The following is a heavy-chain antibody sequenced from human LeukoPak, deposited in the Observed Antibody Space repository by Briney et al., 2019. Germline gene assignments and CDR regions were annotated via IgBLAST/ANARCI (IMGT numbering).Heavy chain of an antibody. J-gene: IGHJ6*02. CDR2: INPSGGST. CDR1: GYTFTSYY. CDR3: ALWSTSYYDFWSGYLYPYYYYGMDV. V-gene: IGHV1-46*01. Sequence: GASVKVSCKASGYTFTSYYMHWVRQAPGQGLEWMGIINPSGGSTSYAQKFQGRVTMTRDTSTSTVYMELSSLRSEDTAVYYCALWSTSYYDFWSGYLYPYYYYGMDVWGQGTTVTVSS. D-gene: IGHD3-3*01.